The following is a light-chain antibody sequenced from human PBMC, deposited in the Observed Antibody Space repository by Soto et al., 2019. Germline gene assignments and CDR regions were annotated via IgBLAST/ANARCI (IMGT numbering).Light chain of an antibody. CDR1: QSVSTN. CDR3: QQYYSSPWT. V-gene: IGKV3-15*01. Sequence: IVMTPSPATLSVTPWERTTLSCRASQSVSTNLAWYQQKPGQAPRLLIYGASTRATGIPARFSGSGSGTDFTLTISRLEPEDFAVYYCQQYYSSPWTFGLGTKVDI. CDR2: GAS. J-gene: IGKJ1*01.